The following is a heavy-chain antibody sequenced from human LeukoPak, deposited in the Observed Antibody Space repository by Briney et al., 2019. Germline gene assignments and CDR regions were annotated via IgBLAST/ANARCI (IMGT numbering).Heavy chain of an antibody. V-gene: IGHV3-23*01. D-gene: IGHD3-10*01. J-gene: IGHJ4*02. CDR3: AKHYGSGTYYNYFTY. CDR2: ISGSGSST. CDR1: GFTFSSYA. Sequence: GWALRLSCAASGFTFSSYALSWVRQAPGKELEWVSAISGSGSSTYYADFVKGRFTISRDNSKNTLFLQIHSLRAEDTATYYCAKHYGSGTYYNYFTYWGQGTLVSVSS.